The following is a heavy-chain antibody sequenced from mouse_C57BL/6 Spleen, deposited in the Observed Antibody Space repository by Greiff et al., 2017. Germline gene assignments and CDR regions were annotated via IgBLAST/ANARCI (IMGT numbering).Heavy chain of an antibody. CDR1: GFSLTSYG. J-gene: IGHJ4*01. CDR3: ARRGYGKEPYAMDY. V-gene: IGHV2-6*03. D-gene: IGHD1-1*01. CDR2: IWSDGST. Sequence: VQLQQSGPGLVAPSQSLSITCTVSGFSLTSYGVHWVRQPPGKGLEWLVVIWSDGSTTYNSALKSRLSISKDNSKSQVFLKMNSIQTDDTAMYYCARRGYGKEPYAMDYWGQGTSVTVSS.